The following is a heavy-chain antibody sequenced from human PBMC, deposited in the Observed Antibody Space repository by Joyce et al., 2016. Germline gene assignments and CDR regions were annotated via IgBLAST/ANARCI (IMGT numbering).Heavy chain of an antibody. V-gene: IGHV5-51*01. Sequence: EVQLVQSGAEVKKPGESLKISCKGSGYRFTDYRIGWLSEMPGRGLEWMGIIYPDDSETRYNPSLQGQVTISVDKSISTAYLQWSSLKASDSAIYYCARLVEMATILDYWGQGTLVTVSS. J-gene: IGHJ4*02. D-gene: IGHD5-24*01. CDR2: IYPDDSET. CDR3: ARLVEMATILDY. CDR1: GYRFTDYR.